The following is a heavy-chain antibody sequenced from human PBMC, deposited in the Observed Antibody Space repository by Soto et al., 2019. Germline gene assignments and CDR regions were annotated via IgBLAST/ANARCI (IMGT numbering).Heavy chain of an antibody. CDR1: GDSVSSNSAA. J-gene: IGHJ6*03. CDR3: ARELFGVVIISYYYYMDV. D-gene: IGHD3-3*01. CDR2: TYYRSKWYN. Sequence: QVQLQQSGPGLVKPSQTLSLTCAISGDSVSSNSAAWNWIRQSPSRGLEWLGRTYYRSKWYNDYAVSVKSRITITPDTSKNQFSLQLNSVTPEDTAVYYCARELFGVVIISYYYYMDVWGKGTTVTVSS. V-gene: IGHV6-1*01.